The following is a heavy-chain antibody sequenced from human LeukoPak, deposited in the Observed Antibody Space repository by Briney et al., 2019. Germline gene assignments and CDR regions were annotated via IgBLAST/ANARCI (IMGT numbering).Heavy chain of an antibody. V-gene: IGHV1-18*01. J-gene: IGHJ3*02. CDR2: ISVYNGNT. CDR1: GYTFTSYG. D-gene: IGHD2-15*01. CDR3: AREFYSVGAFGI. Sequence: ASVKVSCTASGYTFTSYGINWVRQAPGQGLEWMGWISVYNGNTDYAQKVQGRVTMTTDTSTSTVYMELRSLRSDDTAVYYCAREFYSVGAFGIWGQGTMVTVSS.